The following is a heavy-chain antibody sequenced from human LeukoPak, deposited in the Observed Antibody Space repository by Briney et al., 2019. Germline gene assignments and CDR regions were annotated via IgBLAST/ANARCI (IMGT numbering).Heavy chain of an antibody. Sequence: GESLKISCKGYGYSYITYWIGWVRQMPGKGLEWMGIIFPGDSETIYSPSFQGQVTNSVDKSIRTAYLQWNSLKASDTAMYYCAKQMFGVVINDAFDIWGQGTMVTVSS. V-gene: IGHV5-51*01. CDR2: IFPGDSET. J-gene: IGHJ3*02. CDR3: AKQMFGVVINDAFDI. CDR1: GYSYITYW. D-gene: IGHD3-3*01.